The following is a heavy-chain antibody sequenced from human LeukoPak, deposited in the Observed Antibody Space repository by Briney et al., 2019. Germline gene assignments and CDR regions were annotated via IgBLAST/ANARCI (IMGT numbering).Heavy chain of an antibody. Sequence: GGSLRLSCSVSGFTFSSYSMNWVRQAPGKGLQWVSSISGGGSYIFYADSVEGRFSVSRDNAKNSVFLQMNSLRAEDTAVYYCARGLGDYGAFDVWGHGTRVTVAS. D-gene: IGHD4-17*01. CDR3: ARGLGDYGAFDV. J-gene: IGHJ3*01. CDR1: GFTFSSYS. CDR2: ISGGGSYI. V-gene: IGHV3-21*01.